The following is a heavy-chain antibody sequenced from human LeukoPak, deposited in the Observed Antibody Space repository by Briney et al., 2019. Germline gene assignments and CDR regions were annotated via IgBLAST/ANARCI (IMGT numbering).Heavy chain of an antibody. CDR3: ARGERITMIVVVAYYFDY. CDR2: MNPNSGNT. Sequence: RASVKVSCKASGGTFSNYAISWVRQATGQGLEWMGWMNPNSGNTGYAQKFQGRVTMTRNTSISTAYMELSSLRSEDTAVYYCARGERITMIVVVAYYFDYWGQGTLVTVSS. D-gene: IGHD3-22*01. J-gene: IGHJ4*02. V-gene: IGHV1-8*02. CDR1: GGTFSNYA.